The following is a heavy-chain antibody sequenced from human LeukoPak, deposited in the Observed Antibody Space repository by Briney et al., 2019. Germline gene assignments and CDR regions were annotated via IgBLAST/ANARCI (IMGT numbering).Heavy chain of an antibody. CDR3: AREVWILSPYGMDV. Sequence: GGSLRLSCAASGFTFSSYGMHWVRQAPGKGLEWVAVIWYDGSNKYYADSVKGRFTISRDNSKNTLYLQMNSLRAEDTAVYYCAREVWILSPYGMDVWGQGTTVTVSS. CDR2: IWYDGSNK. D-gene: IGHD5-18*01. CDR1: GFTFSSYG. V-gene: IGHV3-33*01. J-gene: IGHJ6*02.